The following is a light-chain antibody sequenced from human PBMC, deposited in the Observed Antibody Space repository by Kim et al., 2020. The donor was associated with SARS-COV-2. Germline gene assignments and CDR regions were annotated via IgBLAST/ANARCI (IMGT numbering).Light chain of an antibody. J-gene: IGLJ2*01. V-gene: IGLV6-57*03. CDR2: EDD. CDR3: QSYNRSIVV. CDR1: SGSIGDNY. Sequence: FMLTQPHSVSESPGKTVTISCTRSSGSIGDNYVQWYQQRPGGVPTTVIYEDDQRPSGVPDRFSGSIDSSSNSASLTISGLKTEDEADYYCQSYNRSIVVFGGGTQLTVL.